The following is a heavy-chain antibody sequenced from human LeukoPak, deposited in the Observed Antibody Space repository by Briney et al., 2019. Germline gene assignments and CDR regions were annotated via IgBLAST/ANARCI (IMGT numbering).Heavy chain of an antibody. CDR2: FDPEDGET. J-gene: IGHJ4*02. D-gene: IGHD1-14*01. CDR1: GYTLTELS. Sequence: EASVKVSCKVSGYTLTELSMHWVRQAPGKGLEWMGGFDPEDGETIYAQKFQGRVTMTEDTSTDTAYMELSSLRSEDTAVYYCATAGGGRYKFDYWGQGTLVTVSS. CDR3: ATAGGGRYKFDY. V-gene: IGHV1-24*01.